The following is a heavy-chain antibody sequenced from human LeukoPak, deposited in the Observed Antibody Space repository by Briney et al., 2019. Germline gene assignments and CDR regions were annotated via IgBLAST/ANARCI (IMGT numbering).Heavy chain of an antibody. CDR3: ARFRYCSSTSCYVVFYMDV. CDR1: GYSFSTYG. CDR2: ISAYNGNT. Sequence: ASVKVSCKASGYSFSTYGITWVRQAPGQGLEWVGWISAYNGNTNYAQKLQGRVTMTTDTSTSTAYMELGSLRSDDTAVYYCARFRYCSSTSCYVVFYMDVWGKGTTVTISS. V-gene: IGHV1-18*01. J-gene: IGHJ6*03. D-gene: IGHD2-2*01.